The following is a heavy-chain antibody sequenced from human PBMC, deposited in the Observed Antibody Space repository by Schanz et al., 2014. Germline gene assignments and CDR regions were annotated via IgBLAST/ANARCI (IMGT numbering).Heavy chain of an antibody. CDR2: IYYSGST. Sequence: QVQLQESGPGLVKPSQTLSLTCAVSGGSISSGGYSWNWIRQPPGKGLEWIVYIYYSGSTYYNQTLKRRVTITVDTSKNPSSLKLSAVTAADTAVYYCARGGRTTYNYYYGMDVWGQGTTVTVSS. J-gene: IGHJ6*02. CDR1: GGSISSGGYS. D-gene: IGHD1-1*01. CDR3: ARGGRTTYNYYYGMDV. V-gene: IGHV4-30-4*07.